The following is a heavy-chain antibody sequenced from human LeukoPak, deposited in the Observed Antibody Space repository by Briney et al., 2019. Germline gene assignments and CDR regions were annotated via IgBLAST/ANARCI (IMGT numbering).Heavy chain of an antibody. CDR3: ARDKGKTYYDFWSGYYTAPYYFDY. CDR2: INPNSGGT. D-gene: IGHD3-3*01. Sequence: ASVKVSCKASGYTFTGYYIHWVRQAPGQGLEWMGWINPNSGGTNYAQKFQGRVTMTRDTSISTAYMELSRLRSDDTAVYYCARDKGKTYYDFWSGYYTAPYYFDYWGQGTLVTVSS. J-gene: IGHJ4*02. CDR1: GYTFTGYY. V-gene: IGHV1-2*02.